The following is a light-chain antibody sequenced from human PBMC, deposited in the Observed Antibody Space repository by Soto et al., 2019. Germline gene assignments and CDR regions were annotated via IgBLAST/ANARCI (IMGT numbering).Light chain of an antibody. Sequence: DIPMTQSPSSLSASVGDRVTITCQASQDISNYLNWYQQKPGKAPNLLIHDASNLETGVPSRFSGSGSGTDFIFTISSLQPEDISTYYWQQYYNLPYTFGQGTKLDIK. V-gene: IGKV1-33*01. J-gene: IGKJ2*01. CDR2: DAS. CDR3: QQYYNLPYT. CDR1: QDISNY.